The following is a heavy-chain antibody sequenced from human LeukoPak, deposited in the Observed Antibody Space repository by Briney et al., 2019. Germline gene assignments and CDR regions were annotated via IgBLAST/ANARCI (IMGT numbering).Heavy chain of an antibody. D-gene: IGHD6-6*01. CDR3: ASAGPAKYSSSSRVDY. CDR1: GFTFSTYW. J-gene: IGHJ4*02. CDR2: IKQDGSEK. V-gene: IGHV3-7*01. Sequence: PGGSLRLSCAASGFTFSTYWMTWVRQAPGKGLEWVANIKQDGSEKYYVDSVKGRFTISRDNAKNSLYLQMNSLRAEDTAVYYCASAGPAKYSSSSRVDYWGQGTLFTVSS.